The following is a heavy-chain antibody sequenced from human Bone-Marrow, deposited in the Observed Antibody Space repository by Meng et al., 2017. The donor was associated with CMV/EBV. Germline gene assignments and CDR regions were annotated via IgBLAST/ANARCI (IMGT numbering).Heavy chain of an antibody. Sequence: GGSLRLSCAASGFTFSSYRMNWVRQAPGKGLEWVSAISGSGGSTYYADSVKGWFTISRDNSKNTLYLQMNSLRAEDTAVYYCAKDHYYDSRPYYYYYGMDVWGQGTTVTVSS. V-gene: IGHV3-23*01. J-gene: IGHJ6*02. CDR2: ISGSGGST. CDR1: GFTFSSYR. CDR3: AKDHYYDSRPYYYYYGMDV. D-gene: IGHD3-22*01.